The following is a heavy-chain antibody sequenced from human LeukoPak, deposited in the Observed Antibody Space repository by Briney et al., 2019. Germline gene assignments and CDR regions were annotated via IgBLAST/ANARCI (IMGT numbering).Heavy chain of an antibody. Sequence: GGSLRLSCAASGFTFSRYGMTWVRQAPGKGLEWVSTISDTGDSTYYADSVKGRFTISRDNSESTLYLQMNGLRAEDTAIYFCATGAYCDHWGQGTLVTVSS. V-gene: IGHV3-23*01. CDR1: GFTFSRYG. CDR3: ATGAYCDH. CDR2: ISDTGDST. J-gene: IGHJ4*02.